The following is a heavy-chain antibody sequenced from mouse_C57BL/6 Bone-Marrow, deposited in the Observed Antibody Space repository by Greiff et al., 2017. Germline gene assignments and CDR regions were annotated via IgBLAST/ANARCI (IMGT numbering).Heavy chain of an antibody. V-gene: IGHV2-2*01. CDR1: GFSLTSYG. CDR2: IWSGGST. D-gene: IGHD1-1*01. J-gene: IGHJ4*01. Sequence: VQRVESGPGLVQPSQSLSITCTVSGFSLTSYGVHWVRQSPGKGLEWLGVIWSGGSTDYNAAFISRLSISKDNSKSQVFFKMNSLQADDTAIYYCARNVFTTVVAFYARDYWGQGTSVTVSS. CDR3: ARNVFTTVVAFYARDY.